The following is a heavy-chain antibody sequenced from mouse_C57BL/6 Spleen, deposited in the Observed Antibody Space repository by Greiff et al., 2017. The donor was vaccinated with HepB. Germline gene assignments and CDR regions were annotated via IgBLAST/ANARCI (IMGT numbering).Heavy chain of an antibody. D-gene: IGHD6-1*01. Sequence: EVQLQQSGPELVKPGASVKISCKASGYTFTDYYMNWVKQSHGKSLEWIGDINPNNGGTSYNQKFKGKATLTVDKSSSTAYMELRSLTSEDSAVYDCAIEGASAWCAYWGQGTLVTVSA. J-gene: IGHJ3*01. V-gene: IGHV1-26*01. CDR1: GYTFTDYY. CDR2: INPNNGGT. CDR3: AIEGASAWCAY.